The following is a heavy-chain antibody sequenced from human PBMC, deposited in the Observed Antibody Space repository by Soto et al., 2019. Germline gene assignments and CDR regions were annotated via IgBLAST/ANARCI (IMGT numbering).Heavy chain of an antibody. CDR2: IYYSGST. V-gene: IGHV4-59*01. CDR1: GGSISSYY. D-gene: IGHD3-10*01. Sequence: PSETLSLTCTVSGGSISSYYWSWIRQPPGKGLEWIGYIYYSGSTNYNPSLKSRVTISVDTSKNQFSLKLSSVTAADTAVYYCARDRAVSITMVRGVISPYYYYGMDVWGQGTTDTGS. CDR3: ARDRAVSITMVRGVISPYYYYGMDV. J-gene: IGHJ6*02.